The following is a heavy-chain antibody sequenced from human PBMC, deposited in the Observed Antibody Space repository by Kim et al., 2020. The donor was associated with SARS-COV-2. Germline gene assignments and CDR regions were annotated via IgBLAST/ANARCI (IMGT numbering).Heavy chain of an antibody. Sequence: ASVKVSCKASGYTFTGYYMHWVRQAPGQGLEWMGRINPNSGGTNYAQKFQGRVTMTRDTSISTAYMELSRLRSDDTAVYYCARGAPNGHAPPFGVAHYGMDVWGQGTTVTVSS. CDR1: GYTFTGYY. CDR3: ARGAPNGHAPPFGVAHYGMDV. CDR2: INPNSGGT. V-gene: IGHV1-2*06. D-gene: IGHD3-3*01. J-gene: IGHJ6*02.